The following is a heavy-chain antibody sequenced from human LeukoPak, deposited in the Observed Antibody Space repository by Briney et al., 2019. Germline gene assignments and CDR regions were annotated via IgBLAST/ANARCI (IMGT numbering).Heavy chain of an antibody. V-gene: IGHV3-23*01. J-gene: IGHJ5*02. CDR3: AKDFVWADSSGITNWFDP. CDR2: ISGSGGST. D-gene: IGHD3-22*01. Sequence: GRSLRLSCAASGFSFKDYNMHWVRQAPGKGLEWVSAISGSGGSTYYADSVKGRFTISRDNSKNTLYLQMNSLRAEDTAVYYCAKDFVWADSSGITNWFDPWGQGTLVTVSS. CDR1: GFSFKDYN.